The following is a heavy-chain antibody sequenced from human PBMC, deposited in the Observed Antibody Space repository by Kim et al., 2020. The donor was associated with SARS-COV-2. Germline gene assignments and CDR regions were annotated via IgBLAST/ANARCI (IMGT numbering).Heavy chain of an antibody. V-gene: IGHV3-9*01. CDR3: AKDTGGGFGELFSIDY. CDR1: GFTFGDYA. Sequence: GGSLRLSCAASGFTFGDYAMHWVRQAPGKGLEWVSGISWNSGSIGYADSVKGRFTISRDNAKNSLYLQMNSLRAEDTALYYCAKDTGGGFGELFSIDYWGQGTLVTVSS. D-gene: IGHD3-10*01. J-gene: IGHJ4*02. CDR2: ISWNSGSI.